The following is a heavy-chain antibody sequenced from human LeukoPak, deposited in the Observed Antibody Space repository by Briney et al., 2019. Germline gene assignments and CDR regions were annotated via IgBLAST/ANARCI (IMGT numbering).Heavy chain of an antibody. CDR1: GFTFNAYY. CDR3: ARGVRGARLDY. D-gene: IGHD3-10*01. J-gene: IGHJ4*02. CDR2: INPNSGGT. V-gene: IGHV1-2*02. Sequence: GASVKVSCKASGFTFNAYYIHWVRQAPGQGLEWMGWINPNSGGTNYAQKFQGRVTMTRDTSISTAYMELSRLRSDDTAVYYCARGVRGARLDYWGQGTLVTVSS.